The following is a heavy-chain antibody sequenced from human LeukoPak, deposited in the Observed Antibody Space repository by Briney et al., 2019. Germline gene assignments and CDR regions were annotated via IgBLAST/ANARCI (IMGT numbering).Heavy chain of an antibody. Sequence: GGSLRLSCAASGFPFTSHWMTWVRQAPGRGLEWVASIKQDGSDKYYVESVKGRFTISRDNAKNSLYLQMNSLRVEDTAVYYCARYRGSGCFDPWGQETLVTVSS. CDR1: GFPFTSHW. CDR2: IKQDGSDK. D-gene: IGHD3-10*01. V-gene: IGHV3-7*02. CDR3: ARYRGSGCFDP. J-gene: IGHJ5*02.